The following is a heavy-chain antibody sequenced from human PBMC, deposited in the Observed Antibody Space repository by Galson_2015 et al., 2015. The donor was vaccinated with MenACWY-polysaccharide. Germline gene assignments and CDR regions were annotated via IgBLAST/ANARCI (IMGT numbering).Heavy chain of an antibody. V-gene: IGHV3-30*03. CDR1: GFSFRSYG. Sequence: SLRLSCAASGFSFRSYGMHWVRQAPGKGLAWVAVMSYDGSNKFYIDSVKGRFTISKDNSKNTLYLQMDSLRIEDTAVYYCARKGSDCGGSCRHSGFDYWGQGTLVTVSS. D-gene: IGHD2-15*01. CDR2: MSYDGSNK. J-gene: IGHJ4*02. CDR3: ARKGSDCGGSCRHSGFDY.